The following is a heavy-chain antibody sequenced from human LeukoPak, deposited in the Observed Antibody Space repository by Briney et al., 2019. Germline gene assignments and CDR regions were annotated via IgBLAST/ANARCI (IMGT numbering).Heavy chain of an antibody. J-gene: IGHJ6*02. Sequence: GESLKISCKGSGYSFSTYWIGWVRQMPGKGLEWMGIIYPGNPDTRYSPTFQGQVTISADKSISTAYLQWSSLKASDTAMYYCARRAYCSGDCTQHYSYYYSMDVWGQGTTVTVSS. CDR3: ARRAYCSGDCTQHYSYYYSMDV. CDR1: GYSFSTYW. CDR2: IYPGNPDT. V-gene: IGHV5-51*01. D-gene: IGHD2-21*02.